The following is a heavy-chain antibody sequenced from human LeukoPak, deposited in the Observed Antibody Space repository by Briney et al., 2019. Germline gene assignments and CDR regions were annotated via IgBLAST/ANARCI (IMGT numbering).Heavy chain of an antibody. D-gene: IGHD4-23*01. V-gene: IGHV4-59*01. CDR3: ARDTGGNSPYYFDY. Sequence: PSETLSLTCTVSGGSISSYYWIWIRQPPGKGRKGIGYIYYSGSTNYNPSLKSRVTISVDTSKNQFSLKLSSVTAADTAVYYCARDTGGNSPYYFDYWGQGTLVTVSS. J-gene: IGHJ4*02. CDR1: GGSISSYY. CDR2: IYYSGST.